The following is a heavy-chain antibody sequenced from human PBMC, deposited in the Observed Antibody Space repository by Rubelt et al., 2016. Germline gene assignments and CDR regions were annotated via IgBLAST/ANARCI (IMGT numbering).Heavy chain of an antibody. V-gene: IGHV3-53*01. CDR2: IYTSGSP. CDR3: AKPTSTWITFHY. J-gene: IGHJ4*02. D-gene: IGHD6-13*01. CDR1: GFTVSSNY. Sequence: EVQLVESGGGLIQPGGSLRLSCAASGFTVSSNYMSWVRQAPGKGLEWVSVIYTSGSPYYADSVKGRFTISRDNSNNTLYLQMNSLRAEETTVYYCAKPTSTWITFHYWGQGTLVTVPS.